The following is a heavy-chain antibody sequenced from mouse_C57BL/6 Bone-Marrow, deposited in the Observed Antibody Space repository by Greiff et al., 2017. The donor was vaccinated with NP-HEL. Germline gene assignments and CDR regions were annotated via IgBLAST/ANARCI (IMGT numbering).Heavy chain of an antibody. V-gene: IGHV5-12*01. CDR1: GFTFSDYY. J-gene: IGHJ4*01. Sequence: EVKLMESGGGLVQPGGSLKLSCAASGFTFSDYYMYWVRQTPEKRLEWVAYISNGGGSTYYPDTVKGRFTLSRDNAKNTLYLQMSSLKSEDTAMYYCARHGDYYGSSYYYDMDYWGQGTSVTAST. CDR3: ARHGDYYGSSYYYDMDY. CDR2: ISNGGGST. D-gene: IGHD1-1*01.